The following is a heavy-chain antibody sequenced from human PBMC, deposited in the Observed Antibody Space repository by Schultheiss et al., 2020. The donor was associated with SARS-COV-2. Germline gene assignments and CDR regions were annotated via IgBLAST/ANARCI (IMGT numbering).Heavy chain of an antibody. J-gene: IGHJ4*02. CDR3: TRLGCSGGSCYSDY. CDR2: IRDKANSYAT. D-gene: IGHD2-15*01. V-gene: IGHV3-73*01. Sequence: GGSLRLSCAASGFTFSGSAMHWVRQASGKGLEWVGRIRDKANSYATAYAASVKGRFTISRDDSKNTAYLQMNSLKTEDTAVYYCTRLGCSGGSCYSDYWGQGTLVTVSS. CDR1: GFTFSGSA.